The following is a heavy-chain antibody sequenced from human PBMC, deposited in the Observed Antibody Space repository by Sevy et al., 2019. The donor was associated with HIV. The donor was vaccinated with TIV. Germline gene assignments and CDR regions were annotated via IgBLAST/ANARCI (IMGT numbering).Heavy chain of an antibody. D-gene: IGHD2-8*01. CDR3: STDPIIVLLVTDGMDV. CDR1: GFTFTYAW. CDR2: IKARADDGTA. Sequence: GGSLRLSCTASGFTFTYAWMSWVRQAPGKGLEWVGRIKARADDGTADYAAPVKGRFTISRDDSKNTLYLQMNSLKIEDTAVYYCSTDPIIVLLVTDGMDVWGQGTTVTVSS. V-gene: IGHV3-15*01. J-gene: IGHJ6*02.